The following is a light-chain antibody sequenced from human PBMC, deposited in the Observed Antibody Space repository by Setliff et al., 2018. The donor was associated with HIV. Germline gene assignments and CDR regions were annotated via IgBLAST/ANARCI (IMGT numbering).Light chain of an antibody. CDR1: SSNVGKYEF. V-gene: IGLV2-23*02. Sequence: QSALTQPASVSGSPGQSITISCTGNSSNVGKYEFVSWYRQYPGKAPELTIYEVTKRPSGVSKRFSCSKSGNAASLTISGLQAADEADYYCSSYADFNILVFGGGTKVTVL. CDR3: SSYADFNILV. J-gene: IGLJ2*01. CDR2: EVT.